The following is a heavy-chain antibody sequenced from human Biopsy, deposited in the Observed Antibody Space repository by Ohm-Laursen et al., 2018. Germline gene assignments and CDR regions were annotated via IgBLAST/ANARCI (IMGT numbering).Heavy chain of an antibody. V-gene: IGHV3-74*01. CDR3: ARGGFFAYSTFDY. CDR2: IKRDGTIK. Sequence: LRLSCTASGFTFSNYYMHWVRQAPGKGLLWVSRIKRDGTIKDYAESVKGRFTISRDNAKNTLYLQMNSLRAEDTAVYYCARGGFFAYSTFDYWGQGALVTVSS. J-gene: IGHJ4*02. CDR1: GFTFSNYY. D-gene: IGHD4-11*01.